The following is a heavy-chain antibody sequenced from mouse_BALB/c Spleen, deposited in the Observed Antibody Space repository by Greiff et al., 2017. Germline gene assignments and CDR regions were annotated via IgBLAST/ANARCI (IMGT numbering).Heavy chain of an antibody. CDR3: ARGITTRYFDV. D-gene: IGHD2-4*01. CDR2: ISNGGGST. Sequence: EVQVVESGGGLVQPGGSLKLSCAASGFTFSSYTMSWVRQTPEKRLEWVAYISNGGGSTYYPDTVKGRFTISRDNAKNTLYLQMSSLKSEDTAMYYCARGITTRYFDVWGAGTTVTVSS. J-gene: IGHJ1*01. CDR1: GFTFSSYT. V-gene: IGHV5-12-2*01.